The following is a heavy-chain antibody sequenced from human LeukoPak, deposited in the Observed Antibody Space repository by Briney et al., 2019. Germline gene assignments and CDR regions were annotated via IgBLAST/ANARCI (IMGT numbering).Heavy chain of an antibody. CDR1: GFTFSSYG. D-gene: IGHD6-19*01. V-gene: IGHV3-48*04. J-gene: IGHJ6*02. CDR2: ISSSGSTI. Sequence: GGSLRLSCAASGFTFSSYGMHWVRQAPGKGLEWVSYISSSGSTIYYADSVKGRFTISRDNAKNSLYLQMNSLRAEDTAVYYCARSDRGSGWYGFYYGMDVWGQGTTVTASS. CDR3: ARSDRGSGWYGFYYGMDV.